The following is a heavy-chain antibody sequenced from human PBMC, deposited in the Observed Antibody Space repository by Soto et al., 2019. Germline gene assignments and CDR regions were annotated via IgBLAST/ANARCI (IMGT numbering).Heavy chain of an antibody. D-gene: IGHD2-8*01. CDR3: ATGEGYCTNGVCYTSDY. Sequence: QVQLVESGGGVVQPGRSLRLSCAASGFTFSSYGMHWVRKAPGKGRGGGAVISYDGSNKYYADSVKGRFTISRDNSKNTLYLQMNSLRAEDTAVYYCATGEGYCTNGVCYTSDYWGQGTLVTVSS. CDR2: ISYDGSNK. J-gene: IGHJ4*02. V-gene: IGHV3-30*03. CDR1: GFTFSSYG.